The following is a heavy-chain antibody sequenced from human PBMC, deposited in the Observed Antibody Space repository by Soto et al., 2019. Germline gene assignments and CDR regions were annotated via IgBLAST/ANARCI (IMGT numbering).Heavy chain of an antibody. CDR3: ARDRRDGYNFDY. CDR1: GFTFSSYS. CDR2: ISSSTSYI. D-gene: IGHD5-12*01. J-gene: IGHJ4*02. V-gene: IGHV3-21*01. Sequence: EVQLVESGGGLVKPGGSLRLSCAASGFTFSSYSMNWVRQAPGKGLEWVSSISSSTSYIYYADSVQGRFTISRDNAKNSLYRQMNSLRAEDTAVYYCARDRRDGYNFDYWGQGTLVTVSS.